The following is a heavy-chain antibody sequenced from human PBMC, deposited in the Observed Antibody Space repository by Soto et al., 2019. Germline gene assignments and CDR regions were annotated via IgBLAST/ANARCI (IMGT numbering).Heavy chain of an antibody. J-gene: IGHJ6*02. D-gene: IGHD5-12*01. V-gene: IGHV1-8*02. CDR1: GYTFTIYY. CDR2: INPNSGNT. CDR3: ARGASNGYDPDYYYYYGMDV. Sequence: ASVKVSFTSSGYTFTIYYMHCLRQSTGQWLEWMGLINPNSGNTGYAQKFQGRVTMTRNTSISTAYMELSSLRSEDTAVYYCARGASNGYDPDYYYYYGMDVWGQGTTVTVSS.